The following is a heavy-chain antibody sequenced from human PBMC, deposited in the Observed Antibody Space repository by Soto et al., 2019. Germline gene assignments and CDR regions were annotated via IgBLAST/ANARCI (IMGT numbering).Heavy chain of an antibody. J-gene: IGHJ5*02. D-gene: IGHD3-16*01. CDR3: ARHMSGASGGGRVKFDP. V-gene: IGHV1-18*01. Sequence: ASVKVSCKASGYTFTSYGISWVRQAPGQGLEWMGWISAYNGNTNYAQKLQGRVTMTTDTSTSTAYMELRSLRSDDTAVYYCARHMSGASGGGRVKFDPWGQGTLVTVSS. CDR1: GYTFTSYG. CDR2: ISAYNGNT.